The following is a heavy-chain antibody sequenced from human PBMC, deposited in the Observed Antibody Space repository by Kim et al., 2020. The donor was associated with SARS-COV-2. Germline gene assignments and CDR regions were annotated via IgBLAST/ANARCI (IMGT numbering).Heavy chain of an antibody. D-gene: IGHD6-13*01. Sequence: DSVNGPFTSSRDNSKNTLYLQMNSLRAEDTAVYYCARGAAAGTVVDIFDYWGQGTLVTVSS. CDR3: ARGAAAGTVVDIFDY. V-gene: IGHV3-30*01. J-gene: IGHJ4*02.